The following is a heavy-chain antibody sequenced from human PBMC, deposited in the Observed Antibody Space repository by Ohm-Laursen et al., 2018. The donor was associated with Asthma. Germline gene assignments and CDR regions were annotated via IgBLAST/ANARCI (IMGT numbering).Heavy chain of an antibody. J-gene: IGHJ6*02. CDR3: ARDSTTRVSFGMDV. Sequence: SLRLSCAASGFTFSNYNMNWVRQAPGKGLEWLSYISSTGSPIYYAGSVKGRFTISRDNAKNSLYLQMNSLRDEDTAVYYCARDSTTRVSFGMDVWGQGTTVTVSS. CDR1: GFTFSNYN. CDR2: ISSTGSPI. D-gene: IGHD1-1*01. V-gene: IGHV3-48*02.